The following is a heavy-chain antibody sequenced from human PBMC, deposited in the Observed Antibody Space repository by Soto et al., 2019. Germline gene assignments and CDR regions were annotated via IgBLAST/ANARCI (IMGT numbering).Heavy chain of an antibody. V-gene: IGHV1-69*13. CDR1: GGTFSSYA. J-gene: IGHJ6*02. D-gene: IGHD1-7*01. CDR2: IIPIFGTA. Sequence: ASVKVSCKASGGTFSSYAISWVRQAPGQGLEWMGGIIPIFGTANYAQKFQGRVTITADESTSTAYMELSSLRSEDTAVYYCARVLRITGTTKTYGMDVWGQGTTVTVSS. CDR3: ARVLRITGTTKTYGMDV.